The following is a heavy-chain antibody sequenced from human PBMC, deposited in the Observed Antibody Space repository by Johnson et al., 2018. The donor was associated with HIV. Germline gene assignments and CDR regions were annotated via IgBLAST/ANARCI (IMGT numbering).Heavy chain of an antibody. CDR3: ARVSSGGAFDI. V-gene: IGHV3-30*01. Sequence: DSVGGRFTISRDNSKNTLHLQMNSLRAEDTAVYYCARVSSGGAFDIWGQGTMVTVSS. D-gene: IGHD3-22*01. J-gene: IGHJ3*02.